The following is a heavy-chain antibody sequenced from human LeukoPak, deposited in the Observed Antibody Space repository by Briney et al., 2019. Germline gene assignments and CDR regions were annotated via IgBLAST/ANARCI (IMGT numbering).Heavy chain of an antibody. V-gene: IGHV1-18*01. CDR1: GYTFTSYG. CDR3: ARDGRSDYYDSSGHYYGGGFDY. J-gene: IGHJ4*02. D-gene: IGHD3-22*01. Sequence: GASVKVSCKASGYTFTSYGISWVRQAPGQGLEWMGWISAYNGNTNYAQKLQGRVTMTTDTSTSTAYMELRSLRSDDTAVYYCARDGRSDYYDSSGHYYGGGFDYWGQGTLVTVSS. CDR2: ISAYNGNT.